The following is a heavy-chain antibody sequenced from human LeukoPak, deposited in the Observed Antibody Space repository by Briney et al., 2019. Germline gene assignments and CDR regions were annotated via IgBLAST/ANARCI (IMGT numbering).Heavy chain of an antibody. D-gene: IGHD5-18*01. J-gene: IGHJ4*02. V-gene: IGHV4-34*01. CDR2: INHSGST. CDR3: ARGTRGYSYGKYYFDY. Sequence: SETLSLTCAVYGGSFSGYYWSWIRQPPGKGLEWIGEINHSGSTNYNPSLKSRVTISIDKSKNLFSLKLTSVTAADTAVYYCARGTRGYSYGKYYFDYWGQGTLVTVSS. CDR1: GGSFSGYY.